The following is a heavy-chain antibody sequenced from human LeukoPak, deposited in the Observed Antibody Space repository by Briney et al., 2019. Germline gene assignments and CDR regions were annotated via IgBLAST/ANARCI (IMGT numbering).Heavy chain of an antibody. D-gene: IGHD2-15*01. Sequence: SETLSLTCTVSGGSISSYYWSWIRQPPGKGLEWIGYIYYSGNTNYNPSLKSRVTISVDTPKNQFSLKLSSVTAADTAVYYCARWGGVVAATYYYYGMDVWGKGTTVTVSS. J-gene: IGHJ6*04. CDR2: IYYSGNT. V-gene: IGHV4-59*01. CDR3: ARWGGVVAATYYYYGMDV. CDR1: GGSISSYY.